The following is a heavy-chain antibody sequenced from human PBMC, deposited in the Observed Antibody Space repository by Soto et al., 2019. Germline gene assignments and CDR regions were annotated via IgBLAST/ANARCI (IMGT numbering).Heavy chain of an antibody. CDR2: SSASGRSR. J-gene: IGHJ4*02. CDR3: AKDGNWLDVYCCG. V-gene: IGHV3-23*01. Sequence: PGGSLRLSCVASGIDFSNYAMSWVRQAPGKGLEWVSISSASGRSRYHADSVKGRFTISRDNSKSTLYLHMTNLRAEDTAVYDGAKDGNWLDVYCCGWGQRSPVAVAS. D-gene: IGHD6-19*01. CDR1: GIDFSNYA.